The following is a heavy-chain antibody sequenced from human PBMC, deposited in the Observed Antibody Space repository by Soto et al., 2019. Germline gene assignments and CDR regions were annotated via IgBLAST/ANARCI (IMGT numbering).Heavy chain of an antibody. J-gene: IGHJ4*02. Sequence: SETLSLTCTVSGGSISSSSYYWGWIRQPPGKGLEWIGYIYYSGSNYYNPSLKSRVTISVDTSKNQFSLKLSSVTAADTAVYYCARRWGRTFDYWGQGTLVTVSS. CDR3: ARRWGRTFDY. CDR1: GGSISSSSYY. D-gene: IGHD7-27*01. V-gene: IGHV4-39*01. CDR2: IYYSGSN.